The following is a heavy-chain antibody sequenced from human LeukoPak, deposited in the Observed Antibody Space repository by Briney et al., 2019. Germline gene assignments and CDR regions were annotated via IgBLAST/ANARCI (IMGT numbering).Heavy chain of an antibody. V-gene: IGHV4-39*07. CDR3: ARGPDYVWGSYRYTGDYFDY. J-gene: IGHJ4*02. CDR2: INHSGST. D-gene: IGHD3-16*02. Sequence: PSETLSLTCTVSGGSISSSSYYWGWIRQPPGKGLEWIGEINHSGSTNYNPSLKSRVTISVDTSKNQFSLKLSSVTAADTAVYYCARGPDYVWGSYRYTGDYFDYWGQGTLVTVSS. CDR1: GGSISSSSYY.